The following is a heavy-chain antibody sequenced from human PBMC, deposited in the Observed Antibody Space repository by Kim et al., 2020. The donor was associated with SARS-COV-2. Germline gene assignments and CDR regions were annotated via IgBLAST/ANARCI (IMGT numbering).Heavy chain of an antibody. CDR3: ARDPASGF. J-gene: IGHJ4*02. V-gene: IGHV3-74*01. CDR2: IKSDGGTT. Sequence: GSLRLSCAASGFSFSNYFMYWFRQAPGKGLVWVSRIKSDGGTTDYADSVKGRFTISRDNAKNTLYLQMNSLRAEDSAVYYCARDPASGFWGQGTLVTVSS. CDR1: GFSFSNYF. D-gene: IGHD3-10*01.